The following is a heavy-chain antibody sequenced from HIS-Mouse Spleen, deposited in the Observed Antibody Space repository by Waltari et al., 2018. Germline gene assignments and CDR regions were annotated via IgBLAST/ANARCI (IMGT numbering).Heavy chain of an antibody. J-gene: IGHJ3*02. V-gene: IGHV3-74*01. D-gene: IGHD5-12*01. CDR3: ARAKGGGYNNAFDI. CDR1: GFTFSSYW. Sequence: EVQLVESGGGLVQPGGSLRLSCAASGFTFSSYWMHWVRQAPGKGLVGVSRIKRDGGSTSYADSVKGGFTISRDNAKNTLYLQMNSLRAEDTAVYYCARAKGGGYNNAFDIWGQGTMVTVSS. CDR2: IKRDGGST.